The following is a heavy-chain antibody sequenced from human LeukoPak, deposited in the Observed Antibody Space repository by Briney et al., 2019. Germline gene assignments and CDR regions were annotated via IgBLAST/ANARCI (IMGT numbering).Heavy chain of an antibody. J-gene: IGHJ4*02. Sequence: ESGPTLVNPTETLTLTCTVSGFSLSNARMGVSWIRQPPGKALEWLAHIFSNDEKSYSTSLKSRLTISKDTSKSQVVLTMTNMDPVDTATYYCARIGYDSRGYSPPYFDYWGQGTLVTVSS. CDR2: IFSNDEK. D-gene: IGHD3-22*01. V-gene: IGHV2-26*01. CDR1: GFSLSNARMG. CDR3: ARIGYDSRGYSPPYFDY.